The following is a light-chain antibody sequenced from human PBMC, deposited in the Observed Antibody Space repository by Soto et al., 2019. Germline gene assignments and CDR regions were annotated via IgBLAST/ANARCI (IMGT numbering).Light chain of an antibody. V-gene: IGKV3-20*01. J-gene: IGKJ2*01. Sequence: EIGLTQSPGTLSLSPGERATLSCRASQSVSSSYLAWYQQKPGQAPRLLIYGASSRATGIPDRFSGSGSGTDFTLTISRLEPEDFAVYFCQQYGNSPPNTFGQGTKVDI. CDR1: QSVSSSY. CDR3: QQYGNSPPNT. CDR2: GAS.